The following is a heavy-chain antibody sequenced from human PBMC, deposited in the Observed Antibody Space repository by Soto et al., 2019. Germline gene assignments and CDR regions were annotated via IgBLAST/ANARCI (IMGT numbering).Heavy chain of an antibody. V-gene: IGHV3-30*18. CDR1: GFTFSSYG. Sequence: GESLKISCAASGFTFSSYGMHWVRQAPGKGLEWVAVISYDGSNKYYAESVKGRFTISRDNSKNTLYLQMNSLRPEDTAVYYCANSAAPSLRAPFDYWGQGTLVTVSS. CDR2: ISYDGSNK. D-gene: IGHD6-13*01. J-gene: IGHJ4*02. CDR3: ANSAAPSLRAPFDY.